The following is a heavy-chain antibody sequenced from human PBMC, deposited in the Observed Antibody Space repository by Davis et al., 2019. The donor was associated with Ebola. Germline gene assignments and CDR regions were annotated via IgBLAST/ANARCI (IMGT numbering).Heavy chain of an antibody. V-gene: IGHV3-66*01. Sequence: GESLKISCAASGFSVNTNYMSWVRQAPGKGLEWVSVIYSAGGTDSADSVKGRFIISRDNSKNTVYLQMNSLRVDDTAVYYWVREPGASIGISGMDVWGQGTTVTVSS. J-gene: IGHJ6*02. CDR3: VREPGASIGISGMDV. CDR2: IYSAGGT. CDR1: GFSVNTNY. D-gene: IGHD6-6*01.